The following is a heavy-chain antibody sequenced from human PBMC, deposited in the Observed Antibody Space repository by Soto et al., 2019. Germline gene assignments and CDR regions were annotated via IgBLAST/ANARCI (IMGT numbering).Heavy chain of an antibody. CDR1: GFSLSNARMG. CDR3: ARIPKGPYYFDY. J-gene: IGHJ4*02. V-gene: IGHV2-26*01. Sequence: QVTLKESGPVLVKPTETLTLTCTVSGFSLSNARMGVSWIRQPPGKALEWLAHIFSNDEKSYSTSLKSRLTISKDTSKSQVVLTMTNMDPVDTATYYCARIPKGPYYFDYWGQGTLVTVSS. CDR2: IFSNDEK.